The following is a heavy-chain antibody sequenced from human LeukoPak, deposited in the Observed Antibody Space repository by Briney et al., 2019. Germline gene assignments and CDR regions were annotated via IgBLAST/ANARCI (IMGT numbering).Heavy chain of an antibody. V-gene: IGHV3-48*03. CDR1: GFTFVIYE. CDR2: ISSSGSTI. D-gene: IGHD1-1*01. CDR3: ATGFFYFYYMDV. J-gene: IGHJ6*03. Sequence: PGGSLRFSCAPSGFTFVIYERTGARQAPGKGREGVSYISSSGSTIYYADSVKGRFTISRDNAKNSLYLQMNSLRAEDTAVYYCATGFFYFYYMDVWGKGTTVTISS.